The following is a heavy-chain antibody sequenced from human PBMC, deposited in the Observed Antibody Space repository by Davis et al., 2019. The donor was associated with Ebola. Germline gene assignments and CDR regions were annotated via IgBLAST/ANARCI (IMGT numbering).Heavy chain of an antibody. CDR1: GGSINNYY. D-gene: IGHD3-16*01. CDR2: IYYTGST. Sequence: MPSETLSLTCTVSGGSINNYYWSWILQAPGKGLEWIGFIYYTGSTSHSPSLKSRVTISVNTSKNQFSLRLSSVTAADTAVYYCARHAYHFDLWGQGTLVTVSS. J-gene: IGHJ5*02. V-gene: IGHV4-59*08. CDR3: ARHAYHFDL.